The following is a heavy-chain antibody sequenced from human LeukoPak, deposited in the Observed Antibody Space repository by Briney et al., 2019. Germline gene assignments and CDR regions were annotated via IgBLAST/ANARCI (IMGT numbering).Heavy chain of an antibody. Sequence: ASVKVSCKASGYTFTGYYMHWVRQAPGQGLEWMGWINPNSGGTNYAQKFQGRVTMTRDTSISTAHMELSRLRSDDTAVYYCARDPDIVVVPAAIFDYWGQGTLVTVSS. V-gene: IGHV1-2*02. J-gene: IGHJ4*02. CDR3: ARDPDIVVVPAAIFDY. CDR1: GYTFTGYY. D-gene: IGHD2-2*01. CDR2: INPNSGGT.